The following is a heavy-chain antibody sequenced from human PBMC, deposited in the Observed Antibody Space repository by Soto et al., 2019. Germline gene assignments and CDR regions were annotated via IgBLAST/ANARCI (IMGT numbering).Heavy chain of an antibody. J-gene: IGHJ4*02. CDR3: ASRSSGWYFDY. Sequence: EAQLLESGGGLVQPGGSLRLSCAASGFTFSNYAMNWVRQAPGKGLEWVSVISGSGGSTYYADSVKGRFTISRDNSKNTLYLQMNSLRAEDTAVYYCASRSSGWYFDYWGQGTLVTVSS. V-gene: IGHV3-23*01. D-gene: IGHD6-19*01. CDR1: GFTFSNYA. CDR2: ISGSGGST.